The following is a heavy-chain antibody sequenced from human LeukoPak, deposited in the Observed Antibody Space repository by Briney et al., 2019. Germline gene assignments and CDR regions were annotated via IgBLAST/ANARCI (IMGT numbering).Heavy chain of an antibody. J-gene: IGHJ4*02. Sequence: ASVKVSCKVSGYTLTELSMHWVRQAPGKGLEWMGGFDPEDGETIYAQKFQGRATMTEDTTTDTAYMELSSLRSEDPAVYYCATHLGYGSEPVRYWGQGTLGTVSS. CDR1: GYTLTELS. CDR3: ATHLGYGSEPVRY. CDR2: FDPEDGET. D-gene: IGHD3-10*01. V-gene: IGHV1-24*01.